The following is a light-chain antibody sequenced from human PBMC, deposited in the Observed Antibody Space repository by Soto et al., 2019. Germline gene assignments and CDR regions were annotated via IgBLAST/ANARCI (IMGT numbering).Light chain of an antibody. CDR3: QEYNDWRPIT. CDR1: QSISTK. Sequence: IMMTQSPATLSVSPGDRATLSCRASQSISTKLAWYQQKPGQAPRLLIYGASTRATGIPVRFSGSGSGTEFTLTITSLQFEDFAVYYCQEYNDWRPITFGGGTKVDIK. V-gene: IGKV3-15*01. CDR2: GAS. J-gene: IGKJ4*01.